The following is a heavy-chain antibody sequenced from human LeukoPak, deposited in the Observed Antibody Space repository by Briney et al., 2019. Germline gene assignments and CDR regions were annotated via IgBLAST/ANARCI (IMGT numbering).Heavy chain of an antibody. CDR2: ISGSGGST. J-gene: IGHJ4*02. V-gene: IGHV3-23*01. CDR1: GFTFSSYA. CDR3: AKDRRPSYYFDY. Sequence: PGGSLRLSCAASGFTFSSYAMSWVRQAPGKGLEWVSAISGSGGSTYYADSVKGRFTISRDNSKNTLYLQMNSLSAEDTAVYYCAKDRRPSYYFDYWGQGTLVTVSS.